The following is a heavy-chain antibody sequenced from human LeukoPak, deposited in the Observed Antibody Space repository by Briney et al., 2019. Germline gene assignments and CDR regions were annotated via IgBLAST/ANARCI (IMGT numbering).Heavy chain of an antibody. Sequence: GGSLRLSCAASGFTFRVYSMNWVHQAPGMGLEWVSYISTRGNYIYYADSVKGRFTISRDNAKNSLYLQMHRLRAEDTALYYCARGAYNSGGTHENWGQGTLVTVSS. D-gene: IGHD3-22*01. J-gene: IGHJ4*02. CDR2: ISTRGNYI. V-gene: IGHV3-21*01. CDR1: GFTFRVYS. CDR3: ARGAYNSGGTHEN.